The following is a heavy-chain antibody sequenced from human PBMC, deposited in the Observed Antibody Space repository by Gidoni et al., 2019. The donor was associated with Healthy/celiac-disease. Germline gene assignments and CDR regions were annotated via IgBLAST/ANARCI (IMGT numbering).Heavy chain of an antibody. V-gene: IGHV4-59*01. J-gene: IGHJ4*02. D-gene: IGHD3-3*01. CDR3: ARGGREEWLLPDDY. Sequence: QVQLQESGPGLVKPSETLSLTCTVSGGSISSYYCSWIRQPPGKGLEWIGYIYYSGSTNYNPSLKSRVTISVDTSKNQFSLKLSSVTAADTAVYYCARGGREEWLLPDDYWGQGTLVTVSS. CDR2: IYYSGST. CDR1: GGSISSYY.